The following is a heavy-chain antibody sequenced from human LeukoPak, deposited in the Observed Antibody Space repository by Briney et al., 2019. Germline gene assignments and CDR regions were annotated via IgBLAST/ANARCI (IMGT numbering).Heavy chain of an antibody. CDR2: LSPNSGNT. D-gene: IGHD4-23*01. J-gene: IGHJ5*02. Sequence: GASVKVSCKASGYTFSTYDINWVRQAPGQGLEWMGWLSPNSGNTGYSQKFQGRVTITRNTSISTAYVELSSLRSEDTAVYYCARGWTLVGFDPWGQGTLVTVSS. CDR3: ARGWTLVGFDP. V-gene: IGHV1-8*03. CDR1: GYTFSTYD.